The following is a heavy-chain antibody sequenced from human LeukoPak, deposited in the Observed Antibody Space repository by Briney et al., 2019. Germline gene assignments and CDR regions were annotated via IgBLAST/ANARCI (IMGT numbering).Heavy chain of an antibody. D-gene: IGHD5-18*01. CDR1: GYTFTSYG. CDR3: ARIISGYSYVNWFDP. J-gene: IGHJ5*02. Sequence: GASVKVSCKASGYTFTSYGISWVRQAPGQGLERMGWISAYNGNTNYAQKLQGRVTMTTDTSTSTAYMELRSLRSDDTAVYYCARIISGYSYVNWFDPWGQGTLVTVSS. V-gene: IGHV1-18*01. CDR2: ISAYNGNT.